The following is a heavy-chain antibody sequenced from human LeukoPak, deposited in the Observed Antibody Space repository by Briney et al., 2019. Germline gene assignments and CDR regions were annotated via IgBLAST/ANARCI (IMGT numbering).Heavy chain of an antibody. V-gene: IGHV4-39*07. D-gene: IGHD3-10*01. Sequence: SETLSLTCTASGGSISSGTYYWGWIRQPPRKGLEWIGTIYYSGSTYYNPSLKSRVTISVDTSKNQFSLKLSSVTAADTAVYYCARAGGLLWFGELLPHYFDYWGQGTLVTVSS. J-gene: IGHJ4*02. CDR1: GGSISSGTYY. CDR3: ARAGGLLWFGELLPHYFDY. CDR2: IYYSGST.